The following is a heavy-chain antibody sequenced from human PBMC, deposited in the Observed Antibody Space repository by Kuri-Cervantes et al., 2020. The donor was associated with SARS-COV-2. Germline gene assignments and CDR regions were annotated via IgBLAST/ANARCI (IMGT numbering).Heavy chain of an antibody. CDR3: AREYGNVHFDS. CDR2: IVPMFGTL. CDR1: RGTFITHG. Sequence: SVKVSCKPSRGTFITHGVGWVRQPPGQGLEWLGGIVPMFGTLDYAQSFQGRVTITADKYTNTVYMGLKSLTSQDTAVYFCAREYGNVHFDSWGQGTLVTVSS. J-gene: IGHJ4*02. D-gene: IGHD4-17*01. V-gene: IGHV1-69*06.